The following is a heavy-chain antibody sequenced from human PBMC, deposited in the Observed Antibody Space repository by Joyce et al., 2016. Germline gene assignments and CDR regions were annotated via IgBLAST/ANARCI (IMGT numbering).Heavy chain of an antibody. CDR1: GGSFNRYS. D-gene: IGHD3-10*01. CDR2: IIPILNTV. Sequence: QVQLVQSGAEVKKPGSSVKVSGKDSGGSFNRYSFIWVRQAPGQGLEWMGTIIPILNTVNYTQKFQGRISITADAATKTGDMELSSLRSDYTAVFFCATLSYGSGGHWFDPWGQGTLVTVSS. J-gene: IGHJ5*02. CDR3: ATLSYGSGGHWFDP. V-gene: IGHV1-69*08.